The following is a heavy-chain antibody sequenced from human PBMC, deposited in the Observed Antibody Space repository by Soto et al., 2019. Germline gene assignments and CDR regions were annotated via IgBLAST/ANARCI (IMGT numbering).Heavy chain of an antibody. V-gene: IGHV1-8*01. CDR1: GYTFTSYD. CDR3: ARRGDDGNYYYGMDV. J-gene: IGHJ6*02. CDR2: MNPNSGNT. Sequence: GASVKVSCKASGYTFTSYDINWVRQATGQGLEWMGWMNPNSGNTGYAQRFQGRVTMTRNTSISTAYMELSSLRSEDTAMYYCARRGDDGNYYYGMDVWGQGTTVTVSS. D-gene: IGHD4-17*01.